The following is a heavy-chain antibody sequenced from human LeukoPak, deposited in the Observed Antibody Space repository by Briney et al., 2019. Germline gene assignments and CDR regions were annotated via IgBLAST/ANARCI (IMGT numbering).Heavy chain of an antibody. CDR1: GGSISSGSYY. V-gene: IGHV4-61*01. CDR2: IYYSGST. Sequence: SETLSLTCTVSGGSISSGSYYWSWIRQPPGKGLEWIGYIYYSGSTNYNPSLKSRVTISVDTSKNQFSLKLSSVTAADTAVYYCARYGSGSYSGWFDPWGQGTLVTVSS. D-gene: IGHD3-10*01. CDR3: ARYGSGSYSGWFDP. J-gene: IGHJ5*02.